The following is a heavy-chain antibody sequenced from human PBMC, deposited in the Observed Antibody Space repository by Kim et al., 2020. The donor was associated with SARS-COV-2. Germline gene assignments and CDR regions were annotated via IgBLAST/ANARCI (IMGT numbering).Heavy chain of an antibody. D-gene: IGHD6-13*01. V-gene: IGHV1-18*04. J-gene: IGHJ4*02. CDR1: GYTLTSYG. CDR3: AIAAAGQYYFDY. CDR2: ISAYNGNT. Sequence: ASVKVSCKASGYTLTSYGISWVRQAPGQGLEWMGWISAYNGNTNYAQKLQGRVTMTTDTSTSTAYMELRSLRSDDTAVYYCAIAAAGQYYFDYWGQGPLVTVSS.